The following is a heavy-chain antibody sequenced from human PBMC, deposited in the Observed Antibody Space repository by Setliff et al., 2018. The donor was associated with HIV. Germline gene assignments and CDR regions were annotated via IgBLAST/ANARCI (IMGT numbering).Heavy chain of an antibody. Sequence: GGSVKVSCKASGGIFSNYAINWVRLAPGQGLEWMGGIIPIFGTADYAQRFQGRVTITADESTSTAYMELSSLRSEDTAVYYCARGEKRFLEWLPLDYYYYYYMDVWGKGITVTVSS. D-gene: IGHD3-3*01. J-gene: IGHJ6*03. V-gene: IGHV1-69*13. CDR3: ARGEKRFLEWLPLDYYYYYYMDV. CDR1: GGIFSNYA. CDR2: IIPIFGTA.